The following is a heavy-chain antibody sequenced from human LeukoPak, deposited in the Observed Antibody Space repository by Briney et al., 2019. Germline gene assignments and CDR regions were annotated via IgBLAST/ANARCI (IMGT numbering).Heavy chain of an antibody. Sequence: GASVKVSCKASGYTFTSYGISWVRQAPGQGLEWMGWISAYNGNTNYAQKLQGRVTMTTDTSTSTAYKELRSLRSDDTAVYYCARGRYSYDSSGYLDYWGQGTLVTVSS. V-gene: IGHV1-18*01. CDR1: GYTFTSYG. CDR2: ISAYNGNT. CDR3: ARGRYSYDSSGYLDY. D-gene: IGHD3-22*01. J-gene: IGHJ4*02.